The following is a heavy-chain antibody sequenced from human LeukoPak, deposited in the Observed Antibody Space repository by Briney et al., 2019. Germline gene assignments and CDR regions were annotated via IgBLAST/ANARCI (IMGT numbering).Heavy chain of an antibody. CDR3: AKEGGSGSYNAIDFDY. CDR1: GFTFSSYA. D-gene: IGHD1-26*01. Sequence: GGFLRLSCAASGFTFSSYAMSWVRQAPGKGLEWVSAISGRGGNTYYADSVKGRFTISRDNSKNTLYLQMNSLRAEDTAVYYCAKEGGSGSYNAIDFDYWGQGTPVTVSS. V-gene: IGHV3-23*01. CDR2: ISGRGGNT. J-gene: IGHJ4*02.